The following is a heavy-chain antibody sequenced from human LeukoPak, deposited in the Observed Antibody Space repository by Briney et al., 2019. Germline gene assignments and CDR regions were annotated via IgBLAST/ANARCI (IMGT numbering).Heavy chain of an antibody. V-gene: IGHV3-7*01. CDR1: GFTFSNAW. Sequence: GGSLRLSCAGSGFTFSNAWMTWVRQAPGKGLEWVANIKQDGSEKYYVDSVKGRFTISRDNAKNSLYLQMNSLRAEDTAVYYCARDIGITIFGVVIHGELDYWGQGTLVTVSS. D-gene: IGHD3-3*01. J-gene: IGHJ4*02. CDR2: IKQDGSEK. CDR3: ARDIGITIFGVVIHGELDY.